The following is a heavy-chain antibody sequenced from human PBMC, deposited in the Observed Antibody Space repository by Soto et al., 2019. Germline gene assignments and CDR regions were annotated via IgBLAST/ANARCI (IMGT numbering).Heavy chain of an antibody. D-gene: IGHD2-2*01. CDR1: GFTFDDYA. CDR2: ISWNSGSI. J-gene: IGHJ4*02. CDR3: AKDIGLMTPAAMGVNSGYFDY. V-gene: IGHV3-9*01. Sequence: GGSLRLSCAASGFTFDDYAMHWVRQAPGKGLEWVSGISWNSGSIGYADSVKGRFTISRDNAKNSLYLQMNSLRAEDTALYYCAKDIGLMTPAAMGVNSGYFDYWGQGTLVTVSS.